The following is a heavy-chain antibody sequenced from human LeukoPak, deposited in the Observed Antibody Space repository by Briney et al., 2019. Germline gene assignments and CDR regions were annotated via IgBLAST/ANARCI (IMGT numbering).Heavy chain of an antibody. Sequence: SETLSLTCTLSGGTVTSSTYFWGWIRQPPGKGLEWIGSISYSGATYYNPSLKSRVSMSVHTSKNQFSLKLSSVTAADTAVYYCARDGFYYHYYMDVWGEGTTVTVSS. J-gene: IGHJ6*03. CDR2: ISYSGAT. V-gene: IGHV4-39*07. CDR3: ARDGFYYHYYMDV. CDR1: GGTVTSSTYF. D-gene: IGHD1-14*01.